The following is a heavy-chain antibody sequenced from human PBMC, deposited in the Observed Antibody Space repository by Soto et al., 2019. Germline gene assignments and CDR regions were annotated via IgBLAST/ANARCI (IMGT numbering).Heavy chain of an antibody. CDR2: IIAVFGIS. CDR1: GGNPSNSA. J-gene: IGHJ6*02. V-gene: IGHV1-69*01. CDR3: AGGRIVVAGSSAYYSMDV. Sequence: QVHLLLQSGAEVKKPGSSVKVACKASGGNPSNSAISWVRQAPGQGLEWMGGIIAVFGISSHAQNFQGRVTITADESTSTAYMELSSLRSEDTAVYFCAGGRIVVAGSSAYYSMDVWGQGTTVTVSS. D-gene: IGHD6-19*01.